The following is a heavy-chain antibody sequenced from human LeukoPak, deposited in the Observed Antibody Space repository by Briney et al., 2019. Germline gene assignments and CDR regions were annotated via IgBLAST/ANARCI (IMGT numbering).Heavy chain of an antibody. D-gene: IGHD6-13*01. CDR3: TTVRQQLVQGNDY. CDR1: GFTFSNAW. CDR2: IKSKTDGGTT. Sequence: GGSLRPSCAASGFTFSNAWMSWVRQAPGKGLEWVGRIKSKTDGGTTDYAAPVKGRFTISRDDSKNTLYLQMNSLKTEDTAVYYCTTVRQQLVQGNDYWGQGTLVTVSS. V-gene: IGHV3-15*01. J-gene: IGHJ4*02.